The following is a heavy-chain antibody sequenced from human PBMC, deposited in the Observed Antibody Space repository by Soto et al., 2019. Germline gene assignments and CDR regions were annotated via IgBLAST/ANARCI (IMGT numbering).Heavy chain of an antibody. CDR1: GGTFSSYT. D-gene: IGHD6-13*01. Sequence: QVQLVQSGAEVKKPGSSVKVSCKASGGTFSSYTISWVRQAPGQGLEWMGRIIPILGIANYAQKFQGRVTITADKSTSTAYMELSSLRSEDTAVYYCASESGYSSSWTTDYWGQGTLVTVSS. CDR3: ASESGYSSSWTTDY. CDR2: IIPILGIA. V-gene: IGHV1-69*02. J-gene: IGHJ4*02.